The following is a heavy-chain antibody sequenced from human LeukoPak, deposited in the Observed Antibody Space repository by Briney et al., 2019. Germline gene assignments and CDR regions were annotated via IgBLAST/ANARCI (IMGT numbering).Heavy chain of an antibody. V-gene: IGHV1-69*01. CDR2: IIPIFGTA. Sequence: SVKVSCKASGGTFSSYAISWVRQAPGQGLEWMGGIIPIFGTANYAQKFQGRVTITADESTSTAYMELSSLRSEDTAVYYCARPGPNYYDGGDAFDIWGQGTMVTVSS. CDR1: GGTFSSYA. D-gene: IGHD3-22*01. J-gene: IGHJ3*02. CDR3: ARPGPNYYDGGDAFDI.